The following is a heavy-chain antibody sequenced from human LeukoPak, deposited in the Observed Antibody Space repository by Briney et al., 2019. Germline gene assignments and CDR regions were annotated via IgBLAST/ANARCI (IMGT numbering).Heavy chain of an antibody. Sequence: PGGSLRLSCAASGFTFSSYGMHWVRQAPGKGLEWVAFIRYDGSNKYYADSVKGRFTISRDNSKNTLYLQMNSLRAEDTAVYYCAKDWYYYDSSGYYWDAFDIWGQGTMVTVSS. CDR3: AKDWYYYDSSGYYWDAFDI. D-gene: IGHD3-22*01. CDR2: IRYDGSNK. CDR1: GFTFSSYG. V-gene: IGHV3-30*02. J-gene: IGHJ3*02.